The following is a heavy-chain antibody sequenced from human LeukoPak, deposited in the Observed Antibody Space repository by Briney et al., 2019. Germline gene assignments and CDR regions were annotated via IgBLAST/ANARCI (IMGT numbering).Heavy chain of an antibody. CDR3: AANVETGRGDFDI. V-gene: IGHV1-2*02. Sequence: ASLTVSCKASGYTFTHFYIHWVRQAPAQGLEWPGWIDPNNGDTDYAQKFQGRVTMTRDTSMDTAYMQVTGLRYDDTAVYYCAANVETGRGDFDIWGQGTMVTVSS. CDR2: IDPNNGDT. J-gene: IGHJ3*02. CDR1: GYTFTHFY. D-gene: IGHD1-14*01.